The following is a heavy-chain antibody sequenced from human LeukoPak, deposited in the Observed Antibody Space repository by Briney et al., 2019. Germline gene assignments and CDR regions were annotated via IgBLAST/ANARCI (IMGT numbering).Heavy chain of an antibody. CDR2: IYYSGST. CDR1: GYSISTSYY. Sequence: SETLSLTCTVSGYSISTSYYWGWIRQPPGKGLEWIGSIYYSGSTYYNLSLKRRVTISVDTSKNQFSLKLSSVTAADTAVYYCASLLIYRHFDYWGQGTLVTVSS. V-gene: IGHV4-38-2*02. CDR3: ASLLIYRHFDY. D-gene: IGHD5-18*01. J-gene: IGHJ4*02.